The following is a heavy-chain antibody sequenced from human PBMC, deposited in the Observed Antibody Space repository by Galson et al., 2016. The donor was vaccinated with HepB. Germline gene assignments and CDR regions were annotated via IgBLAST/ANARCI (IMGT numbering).Heavy chain of an antibody. J-gene: IGHJ5*02. Sequence: SLRLSCAASGFTSRSYGMHWIRQAPGKGLEWVAVMWYDESNKFYADSVKGRFTISRDNSKNTLYLQMNSLTADDTAMYYCARDPQRYCSSTSCYTGWFDPWGQGTLVTVSS. CDR2: MWYDESNK. D-gene: IGHD2-2*01. V-gene: IGHV3-33*01. CDR1: GFTSRSYG. CDR3: ARDPQRYCSSTSCYTGWFDP.